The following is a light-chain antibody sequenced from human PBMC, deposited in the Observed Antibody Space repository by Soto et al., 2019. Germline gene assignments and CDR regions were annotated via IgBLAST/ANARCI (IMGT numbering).Light chain of an antibody. CDR1: QSISSW. CDR2: DAS. J-gene: IGKJ1*01. Sequence: DIQMTQSPSTLSASVGDRVTITCRASQSISSWLAWYQQKPGKAPKLLIYDASTLESGVPSRFSGSGSGTEFTLTISSLQPDDFVIYYCQQYNSYPWTFGQGTKVDIK. V-gene: IGKV1-5*01. CDR3: QQYNSYPWT.